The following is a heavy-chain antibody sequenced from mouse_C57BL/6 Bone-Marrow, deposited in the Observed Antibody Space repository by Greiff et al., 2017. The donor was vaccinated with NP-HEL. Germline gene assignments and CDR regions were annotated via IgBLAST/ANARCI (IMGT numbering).Heavy chain of an antibody. CDR2: IDPSDSYT. CDR1: GYTFTSYW. CDR3: ARGRWLLSFAY. D-gene: IGHD2-3*01. Sequence: VQLQQSGAELVMPGASVKLSCKASGYTFTSYWMHWVKQRPGQGLEWIGEIDPSDSYTNYHQKLKGKSTLTVDKSSSTAYMQLSSLTSEDSAVYYCARGRWLLSFAYWGQGTLVTVSA. V-gene: IGHV1-69*01. J-gene: IGHJ3*01.